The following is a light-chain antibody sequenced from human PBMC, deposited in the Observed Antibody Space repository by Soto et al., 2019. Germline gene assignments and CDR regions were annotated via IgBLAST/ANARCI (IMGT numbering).Light chain of an antibody. J-gene: IGKJ4*01. V-gene: IGKV3-11*01. CDR3: QRYNNWPLT. CDR1: QSVSSY. Sequence: EIVLTQSPATLSLSPGERATLSCRASQSVSSYSAWYQQKPGQAPRLLIYDASNRATGIPARFSGSGSGTEFTLTINSLQSEDFAVYYCQRYNNWPLTFGGGTKVDIK. CDR2: DAS.